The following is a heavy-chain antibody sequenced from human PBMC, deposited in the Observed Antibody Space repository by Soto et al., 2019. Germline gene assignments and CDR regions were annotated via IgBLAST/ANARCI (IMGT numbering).Heavy chain of an antibody. CDR2: IKQDGSEK. Sequence: PGQGLEWVANIKQDGSEKYYVDSVKGRFTISRDNAKNSLYLQMNSLRAEDTAVYYFFFQAEDGIRGLCTVSAFLLNRSSDL. V-gene: IGHV3-7*01. CDR3: FFQAEDGIRGLCTVSAFLLNRSSDL. D-gene: IGHD2-15*01. J-gene: IGHJ2*01.